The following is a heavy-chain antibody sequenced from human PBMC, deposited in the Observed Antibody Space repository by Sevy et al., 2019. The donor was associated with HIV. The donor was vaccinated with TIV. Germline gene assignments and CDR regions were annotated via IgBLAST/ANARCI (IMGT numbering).Heavy chain of an antibody. CDR2: ISPDESEK. V-gene: IGHV3-7*01. D-gene: IGHD3-9*01. CDR3: SRDLFGPRHDILTGRHGLHV. CDR1: GFTFSTYW. Sequence: GGSLRLSCGASGFTFSTYWMTWVRQGPGRGLEWVANISPDESEKYTVNSVKGRFTVYRDNAKNSLYLQMHSLRAEDTAVYYCSRDLFGPRHDILTGRHGLHVWGQGTTVTVSS. J-gene: IGHJ6*02.